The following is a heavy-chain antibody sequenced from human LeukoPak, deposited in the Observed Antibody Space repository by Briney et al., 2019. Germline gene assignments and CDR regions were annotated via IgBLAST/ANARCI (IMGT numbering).Heavy chain of an antibody. CDR3: AKANYVRGTAVAGLDY. Sequence: PGGSLRLSCAASGFTFDDYAMDWVRQAPGKGLEWVSVISGDGGSTYYADSVKGRFTISRDNSKNSLYLQMNSLRTEDTALYYCAKANYVRGTAVAGLDYWGQGTLVTVSS. D-gene: IGHD6-19*01. V-gene: IGHV3-43*02. CDR1: GFTFDDYA. CDR2: ISGDGGST. J-gene: IGHJ4*02.